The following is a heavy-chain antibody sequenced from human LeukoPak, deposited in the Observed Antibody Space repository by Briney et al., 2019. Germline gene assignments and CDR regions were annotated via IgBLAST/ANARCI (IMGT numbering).Heavy chain of an antibody. Sequence: PSETLSLTCTVSGGSISSGGYYWSWIRQHPGKGLEWIGYIYYSGSTYYNPSLKSRVTISVDTSKNQFSLKLSFVTAADTAVYYCARAVIQKYYYDSSGYFDYWGQGTLVTVSS. V-gene: IGHV4-31*03. CDR2: IYYSGST. J-gene: IGHJ4*02. CDR1: GGSISSGGYY. CDR3: ARAVIQKYYYDSSGYFDY. D-gene: IGHD3-22*01.